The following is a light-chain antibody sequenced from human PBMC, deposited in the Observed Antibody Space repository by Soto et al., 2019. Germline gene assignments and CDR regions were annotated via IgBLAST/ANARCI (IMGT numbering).Light chain of an antibody. V-gene: IGKV1-39*01. CDR2: AAS. CDR1: QSISRF. CDR3: QQTYITPPWT. Sequence: DIQMTQSPSSLSASVGDRVTITCRASQSISRFLNWYQQKSGKPPQLLIYAASSLQSGVPSRFSGSGSGTHFTLTISSLQPEDFATYYCQQTYITPPWTFGQGSKVEIK. J-gene: IGKJ1*01.